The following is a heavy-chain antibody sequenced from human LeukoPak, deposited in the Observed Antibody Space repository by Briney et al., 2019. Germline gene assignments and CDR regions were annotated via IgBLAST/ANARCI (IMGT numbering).Heavy chain of an antibody. CDR2: ISDSGVGT. J-gene: IGHJ4*02. CDR3: ARLRYKNDYGDYTFDY. CDR1: GFTFSSYG. D-gene: IGHD4-17*01. Sequence: GGSLRLSCAASGFTFSSYGMNWVRQAPGKGLEWVSGISDSGVGTKHADSVKGRFTISRDNSKNTLYLQMGSLRAEDMAVYYCARLRYKNDYGDYTFDYWGQGTLVTVSS. V-gene: IGHV3-23*01.